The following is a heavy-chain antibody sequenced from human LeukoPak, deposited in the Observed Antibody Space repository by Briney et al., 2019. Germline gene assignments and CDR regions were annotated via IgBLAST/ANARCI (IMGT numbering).Heavy chain of an antibody. D-gene: IGHD1-26*01. CDR3: AKGIESSGSYYTGFDY. CDR2: ISGSGGST. J-gene: IGHJ4*02. CDR1: GFTINSYA. Sequence: GGSLRLSCAASGFTINSYAMSWVRQAPGKGLEWVSGISGSGGSTYYGVSVEGRFTISRDNSKTTLYLQMNSLRAEDTAVYYCAKGIESSGSYYTGFDYWGQGTLVTVSS. V-gene: IGHV3-23*01.